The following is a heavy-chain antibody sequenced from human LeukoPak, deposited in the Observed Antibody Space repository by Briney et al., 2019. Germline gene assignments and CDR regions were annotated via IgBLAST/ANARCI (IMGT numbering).Heavy chain of an antibody. CDR1: GGSFSGYY. D-gene: IGHD3-16*02. J-gene: IGHJ4*02. CDR2: INHSGGT. Sequence: SETLSLTCAVYGGSFSGYYWSWIRQPPGKGLEWIGEINHSGGTNYNPSLKSRVTISVDTSKNQFSLKLSSVTAADTAVYYCARGSDVWGSYRYRYFDYWGQGTLATVSS. V-gene: IGHV4-34*01. CDR3: ARGSDVWGSYRYRYFDY.